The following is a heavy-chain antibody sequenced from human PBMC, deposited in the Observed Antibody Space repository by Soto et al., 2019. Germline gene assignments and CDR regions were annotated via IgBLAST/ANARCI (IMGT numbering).Heavy chain of an antibody. V-gene: IGHV3-48*02. J-gene: IGHJ4*02. D-gene: IGHD3-10*01. Sequence: GGSLRLSCAASGFGFSTSLMNWVRQPPGKGLEWVSSISSNSVKTYYADSVKGRFTISRDNAKNSLYLQMTSLRDEDTAVYYCAGGSYGSGNYSVYWGLGTLVNVSS. CDR1: GFGFSTSL. CDR3: AGGSYGSGNYSVY. CDR2: ISSNSVKT.